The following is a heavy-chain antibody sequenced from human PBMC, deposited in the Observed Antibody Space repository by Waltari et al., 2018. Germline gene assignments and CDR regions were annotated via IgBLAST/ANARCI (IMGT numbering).Heavy chain of an antibody. V-gene: IGHV1-24*01. J-gene: IGHJ4*02. D-gene: IGHD3-3*01. Sequence: QVQLIQSGAEVKKPGAPLRVSCKVSGHTLTELSMHWVRQAPGKGLEWMAGFDPGDGDRLYARAFQGRITMTEDTPADTAYLELSSLRSNDTAIYFCATGLITISGVTNDFWGQGTLVTVSS. CDR3: ATGLITISGVTNDF. CDR1: GHTLTELS. CDR2: FDPGDGDR.